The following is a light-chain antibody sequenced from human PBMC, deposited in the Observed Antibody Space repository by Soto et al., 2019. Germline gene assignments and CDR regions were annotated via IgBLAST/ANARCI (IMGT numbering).Light chain of an antibody. J-gene: IGKJ2*01. CDR2: DAS. V-gene: IGKV3-15*01. CDR3: QQYNNWPPYT. CDR1: QSVSSN. Sequence: EIVMTQSPATLSVSPGERATLSCRASQSVSSNLAWYQQNPGQAPRLLIYDASTRATGIPARFSGSGSGTEFTLTIRSLQSEDFAVYYCQQYNNWPPYTFGQGTKLEIK.